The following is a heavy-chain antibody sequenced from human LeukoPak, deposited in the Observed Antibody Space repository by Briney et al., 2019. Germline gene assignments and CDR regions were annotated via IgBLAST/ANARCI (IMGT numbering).Heavy chain of an antibody. D-gene: IGHD2-2*01. J-gene: IGHJ6*02. Sequence: PGGSLRLSCAASGFTFSSYSMNWVRQAPGKGLEWVSSIGSSSSYIYYADSVKGRFTISRDNAKNSLYLQMNSLRAEDTAVYYCARDPYCSSTSCHHGMDVWGQGTTVTVSS. CDR3: ARDPYCSSTSCHHGMDV. CDR2: IGSSSSYI. CDR1: GFTFSSYS. V-gene: IGHV3-21*01.